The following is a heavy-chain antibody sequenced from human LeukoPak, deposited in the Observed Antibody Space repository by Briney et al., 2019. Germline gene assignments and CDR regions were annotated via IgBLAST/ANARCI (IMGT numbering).Heavy chain of an antibody. D-gene: IGHD3-22*01. V-gene: IGHV3-21*01. CDR3: ASELEKSMIVGPGFDY. CDR1: GFTFSSYS. J-gene: IGHJ4*02. Sequence: GGSLRLSCAASGFTFSSYSMNWVRQAPGKGLEWVSSISSSSSYIYYADSVKGRFTISRDNAKNSLYLQMNSLRAEDTAVYYCASELEKSMIVGPGFDYWGQGTLVTVSS. CDR2: ISSSSSYI.